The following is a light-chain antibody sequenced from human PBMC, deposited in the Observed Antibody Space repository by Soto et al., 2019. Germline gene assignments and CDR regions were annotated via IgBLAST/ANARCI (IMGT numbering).Light chain of an antibody. CDR1: QSVSSN. CDR2: GAS. J-gene: IGKJ4*01. Sequence: IVMTQSPATLSVSTGERATLSCRASQSVSSNLAWYQQRPGQAPRLLIYGASTRASGVPDRFSGSGSGTEFILTISSLQSEDSAVYYCQQYDVWPALTFGGGTKVDI. V-gene: IGKV3-15*01. CDR3: QQYDVWPALT.